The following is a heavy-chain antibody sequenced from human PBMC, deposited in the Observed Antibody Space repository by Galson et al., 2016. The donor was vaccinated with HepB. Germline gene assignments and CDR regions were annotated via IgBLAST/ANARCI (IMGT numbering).Heavy chain of an antibody. CDR2: IDPSTGGT. CDR3: ARGYYDILTGYYKCPDY. CDR1: GYTFAAYY. J-gene: IGHJ4*02. Sequence: SVKVSCKASGYTFAAYYMHWVRQAPGQGLEWMGWIDPSTGGTKYAQMFQGRVSMTRDTSIATVYMELSRLRSDDTAVYYCARGYYDILTGYYKCPDYWGQGALVTVSS. D-gene: IGHD3-9*01. V-gene: IGHV1-2*02.